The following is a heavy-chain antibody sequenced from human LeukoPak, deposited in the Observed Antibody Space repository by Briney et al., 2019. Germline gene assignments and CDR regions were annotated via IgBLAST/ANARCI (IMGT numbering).Heavy chain of an antibody. V-gene: IGHV3-23*01. Sequence: GGSLRLSCAASGFTFSSYGMSWVRQAPGKGLEWVSAISGSGGSTYYADSVKGRFTISRDNSKNTLYLQMNSLRAEDTAVYYCARLSAPNYYYYYYMDVWGKGTTVTISS. CDR2: ISGSGGST. D-gene: IGHD3-16*02. CDR3: ARLSAPNYYYYYYMDV. CDR1: GFTFSSYG. J-gene: IGHJ6*03.